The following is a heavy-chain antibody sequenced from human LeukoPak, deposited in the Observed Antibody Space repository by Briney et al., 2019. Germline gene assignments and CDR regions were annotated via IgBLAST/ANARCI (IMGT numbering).Heavy chain of an antibody. Sequence: PGGSLRLSCAASGFTFSSYCIHWVRQAPGEGLEWVAVIWYDGSEKYYVDSVKGRFTISRDNSKNTMYLQMNSLRAEDTAVYYCARDLVGLGAGMDVWGQGTTVTVSS. J-gene: IGHJ6*02. CDR2: IWYDGSEK. CDR3: ARDLVGLGAGMDV. CDR1: GFTFSSYC. D-gene: IGHD1-26*01. V-gene: IGHV3-33*01.